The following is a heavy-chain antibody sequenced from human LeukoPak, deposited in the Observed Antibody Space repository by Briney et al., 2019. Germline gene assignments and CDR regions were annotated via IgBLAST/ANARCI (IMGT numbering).Heavy chain of an antibody. D-gene: IGHD3-10*01. CDR3: ARESMYCYGSGRKNGYFDY. CDR2: ISASGGST. J-gene: IGHJ4*02. CDR1: GFTFSSSA. V-gene: IGHV3-23*01. Sequence: GGSLRLSCAASGFTFSSSAMSWVRQVPGKGLEWVSGISASGGSTSYADSVRGRFTISRDNSKNTLYVQMNSLRAEDTAVYYCARESMYCYGSGRKNGYFDYWGQGTLVTVSS.